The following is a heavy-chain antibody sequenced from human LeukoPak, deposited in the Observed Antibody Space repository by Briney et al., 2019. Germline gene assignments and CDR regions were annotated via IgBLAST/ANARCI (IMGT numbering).Heavy chain of an antibody. CDR3: ARATGSSGYYYFDY. D-gene: IGHD3-22*01. V-gene: IGHV4-39*07. J-gene: IGHJ4*02. CDR2: IYYSGST. Sequence: SETLSLTCTVSGGSISSSSYYWGWIRQPPGKGLEWIGSIYYSGSTYYNPSLKSRVTISVGTSKNQFSLKLSSVTAADTAVYYCARATGSSGYYYFDYWDQGTLVTVSS. CDR1: GGSISSSSYY.